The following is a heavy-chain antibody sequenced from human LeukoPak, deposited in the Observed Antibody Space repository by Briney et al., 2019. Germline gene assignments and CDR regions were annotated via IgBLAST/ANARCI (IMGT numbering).Heavy chain of an antibody. CDR1: GDSINSGDY. CDR2: IYTSGST. J-gene: IGHJ4*02. V-gene: IGHV4-61*02. CDR3: ARDFSP. Sequence: SQNLSLTCTVSGDSINSGDYWTWIRQPAGKGPEWIGLIYTSGSTNYNPSLKSRVTISLDTSRKYISLKLSSVTAADTAVYYCARDFSPWGQGTLVTVSS.